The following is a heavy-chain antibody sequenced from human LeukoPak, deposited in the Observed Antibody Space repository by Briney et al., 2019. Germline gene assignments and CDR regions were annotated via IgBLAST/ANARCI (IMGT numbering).Heavy chain of an antibody. CDR2: IGSSGSYI. Sequence: PGGSLRLSCAASGFTFSSYSMNWVRQAPGKGLEWVSSIGSSGSYIYYADSVKGRFTISRDNSKNSMYLQMNNLRAEDTAVSYCVRDTWAASEITGQGTTVTVSS. V-gene: IGHV3-21*01. J-gene: IGHJ3*02. CDR3: VRDTWAASEI. CDR1: GFTFSSYS.